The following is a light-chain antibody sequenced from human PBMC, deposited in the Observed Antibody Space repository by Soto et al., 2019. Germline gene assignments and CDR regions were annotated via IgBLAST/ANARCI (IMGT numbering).Light chain of an antibody. CDR3: QQYGSSFT. CDR2: GAS. CDR1: QSVSSSF. J-gene: IGKJ3*01. Sequence: EIVLTQSPGILSLSPGERATISCRASQSVSSSFLALYQQKPGQAPRLLIYGASSRATGIPDRFSGSGSGTHFTLTISRLEPEDFAVYDCQQYGSSFTFGPGTKVDIK. V-gene: IGKV3-20*01.